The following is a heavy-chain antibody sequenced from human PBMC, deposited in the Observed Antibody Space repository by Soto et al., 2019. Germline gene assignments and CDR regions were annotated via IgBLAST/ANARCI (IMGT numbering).Heavy chain of an antibody. D-gene: IGHD3-22*01. CDR3: ARGFDNYDNTNDY. CDR2: INHSGST. Sequence: SETLSLTCAVYGGSFSGYYWSWIRQPPGKGLEWIGEINHSGSTNYNPSLKSRVTISVDTSKNQFSLKLSSVTAADMAVYYCARGFDNYDNTNDYWGQGTLVTVSS. CDR1: GGSFSGYY. J-gene: IGHJ4*02. V-gene: IGHV4-34*01.